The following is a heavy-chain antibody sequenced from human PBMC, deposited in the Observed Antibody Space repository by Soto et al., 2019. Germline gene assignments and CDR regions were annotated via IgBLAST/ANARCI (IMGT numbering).Heavy chain of an antibody. CDR1: GDSFSYYA. CDR2: IIPMFGTS. V-gene: IGHV1-69*01. J-gene: IGHJ4*02. CDR3: ARPLSSSSHTPFDF. Sequence: QVQLVQSGAEVRKPGSSVKVSCQASGDSFSYYAISWVRQAPGQGLEWMGEIIPMFGTSIYEQQFQGRVTITADESTSTAYRELSSLRSDDTAVYYCARPLSSSSHTPFDFWGQGTLVTVSS. D-gene: IGHD2-2*01.